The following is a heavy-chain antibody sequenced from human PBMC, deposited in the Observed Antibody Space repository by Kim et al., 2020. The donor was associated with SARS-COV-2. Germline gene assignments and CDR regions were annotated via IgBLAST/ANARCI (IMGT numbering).Heavy chain of an antibody. CDR1: GFTVSSNY. V-gene: IGHV3-66*01. CDR2: IYSGGST. CDR3: ARGLNPYYDILTGYYGRDY. J-gene: IGHJ4*02. Sequence: GGSLRLSCAASGFTVSSNYMSWVRQAPGKGLEWVSVIYSGGSTYYADSVKGRFTISRDNSKNTLYLQMNSLRAEDTAVYYCARGLNPYYDILTGYYGRDYWGQGTLVTVSS. D-gene: IGHD3-9*01.